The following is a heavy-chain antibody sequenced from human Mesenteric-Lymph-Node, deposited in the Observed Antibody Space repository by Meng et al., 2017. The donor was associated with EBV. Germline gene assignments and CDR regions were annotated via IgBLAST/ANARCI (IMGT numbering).Heavy chain of an antibody. CDR1: GYTFTSYA. CDR2: INVGKGDT. D-gene: IGHD6-19*01. V-gene: IGHV1-3*01. J-gene: IGHJ5*02. CDR3: ARDSSGDSRFFDP. Sequence: QGQLVQSGAEVKKPGASVKVSCKASGYTFTSYAMHWVRQAPGQRLEWMGWINVGKGDTKYSQKFQGRVTITRDTSASTAYMELSSLRSEDTAVYYCARDSSGDSRFFDPWGQGTLVTVSS.